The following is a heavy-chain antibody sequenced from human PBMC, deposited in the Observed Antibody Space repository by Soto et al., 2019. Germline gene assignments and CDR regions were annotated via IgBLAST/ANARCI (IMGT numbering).Heavy chain of an antibody. J-gene: IGHJ6*04. V-gene: IGHV4-4*02. D-gene: IGHD2-8*01. CDR3: ARHLFYNMSPDV. CDR1: GGSISSSNW. CDR2: ISKSGTT. Sequence: SETLSLTCAVSGGSISSSNWWSWVRQPPGKGLEWIGDISKSGTTNYNPSLKSRVTMSVDSSKDQISLRLTSVSAADTAFYYCARHLFYNMSPDVWGEGTSVTVSS.